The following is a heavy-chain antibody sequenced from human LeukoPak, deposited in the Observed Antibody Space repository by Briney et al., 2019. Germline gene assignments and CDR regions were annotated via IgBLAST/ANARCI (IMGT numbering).Heavy chain of an antibody. CDR2: IIGSGTGT. D-gene: IGHD4-23*01. CDR1: GFTFSTCA. CDR3: ASHPKSGGNFDY. J-gene: IGHJ4*02. Sequence: GGSLRLSCSASGFTFSTCAMSWVRQAPGKGLELVSAIIGSGTGTYYTASVKGRFTISRDNSKNTLYLEMNNLRAEDTAVYYCASHPKSGGNFDYWGQGTLVTVSS. V-gene: IGHV3-23*01.